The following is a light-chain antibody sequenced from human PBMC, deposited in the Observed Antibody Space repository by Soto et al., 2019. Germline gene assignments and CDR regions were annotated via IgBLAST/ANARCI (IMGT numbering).Light chain of an antibody. Sequence: DIQMTQSPSTLSASIGDRVTITCRASESIRTWLAWYQHKPGKDPKFLIYDDSSLESGVKSRFSGSGSGTEFTLTISNMQPDDFATYFCKQYHNYQRTFGKGTKVDIK. CDR2: DDS. CDR3: KQYHNYQRT. V-gene: IGKV1-5*01. CDR1: ESIRTW. J-gene: IGKJ1*01.